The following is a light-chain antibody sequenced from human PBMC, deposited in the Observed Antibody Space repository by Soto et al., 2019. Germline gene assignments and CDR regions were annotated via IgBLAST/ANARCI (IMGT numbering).Light chain of an antibody. J-gene: IGLJ2*01. V-gene: IGLV3-21*04. CDR1: NIETKS. CDR3: QVWDSSTDHVV. Sequence: SYELTQPPSVSEAPGKTATIACAGDNIETKSVHWYQQKPGQAPLLVIYYDSARPSGIPERFSGSNSENTATLTISRVEAGDEADYYCQVWDSSTDHVVFGGGTKLTVL. CDR2: YDS.